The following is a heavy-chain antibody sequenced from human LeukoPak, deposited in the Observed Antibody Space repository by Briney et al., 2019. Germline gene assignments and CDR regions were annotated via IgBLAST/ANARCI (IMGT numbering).Heavy chain of an antibody. CDR2: TYYRSKWYN. J-gene: IGHJ6*03. Sequence: SQTLSLTCAISGDSVSSNSAAWNWIRQSPSRGLEWLGRTYYRSKWYNDYAVSVKSRITINPDTSKNQFSLQLNSVTPEDTAVYYCARALDIVATIGDYYYMDVWGKGTTVTVSS. D-gene: IGHD5-12*01. CDR1: GDSVSSNSAA. CDR3: ARALDIVATIGDYYYMDV. V-gene: IGHV6-1*01.